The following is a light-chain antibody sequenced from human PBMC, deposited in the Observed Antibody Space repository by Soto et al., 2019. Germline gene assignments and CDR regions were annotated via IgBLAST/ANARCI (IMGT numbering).Light chain of an antibody. J-gene: IGKJ2*01. V-gene: IGKV2-30*02. CDR2: QVS. CDR1: QGLVHSDGATF. Sequence: DVVMTQSPLSLPVTLGQPASISCRSSQGLVHSDGATFLAWFQQRQGQSPRRLIYQVSNRGYEVPDRFSGSGSGSDFRLKISRVEAEDVGVYCCMQGPHRPYPCGQGTKLEI. CDR3: MQGPHRPYP.